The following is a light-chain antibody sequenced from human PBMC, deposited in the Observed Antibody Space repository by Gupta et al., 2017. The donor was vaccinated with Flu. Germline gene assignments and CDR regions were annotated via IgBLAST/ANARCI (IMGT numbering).Light chain of an antibody. CDR1: QDISNY. CDR2: DAS. Sequence: DIKMTQSPSSLSASVGDRVTITCQASQDISNYLHWYQQKPGKAPKLLIYDASNFETGVPSRFSGSGSGTDFTFTISSLQPEDIATYYCQQYDNLPLTFGGGTKVEIK. CDR3: QQYDNLPLT. J-gene: IGKJ4*01. V-gene: IGKV1-33*01.